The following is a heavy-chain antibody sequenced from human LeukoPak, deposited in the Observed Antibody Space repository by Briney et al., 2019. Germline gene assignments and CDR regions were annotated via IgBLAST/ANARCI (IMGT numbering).Heavy chain of an antibody. D-gene: IGHD5-24*01. CDR3: ARVRDHFHWYLSL. J-gene: IGHJ2*01. CDR2: LYSGSST. V-gene: IGHV3-53*01. CDR1: GFTVSTNY. Sequence: GGSLRLSCAASGFTVSTNYMNWVRQAPGKGLEWVSILYSGSSTYYADSVEGRFIVSRDSSKNTLSLQMNDLRAEDTAVYYCARVRDHFHWYLSLWDGRTLVTVSS.